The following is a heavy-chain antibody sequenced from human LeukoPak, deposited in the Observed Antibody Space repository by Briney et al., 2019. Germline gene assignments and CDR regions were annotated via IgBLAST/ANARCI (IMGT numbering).Heavy chain of an antibody. J-gene: IGHJ4*02. D-gene: IGHD5-12*01. CDR2: ISSSSRFI. Sequence: GGSLRLSCAASGFTFNSYSMNWFRQAPGKGLEWVSSISSSSRFIYYADSVKGRFTISRDNAKNSLYLQMNSLRAEDTAVYYCASSNVFGYSGYDLTSDYWGQGTLVTVSS. V-gene: IGHV3-21*04. CDR1: GFTFNSYS. CDR3: ASSNVFGYSGYDLTSDY.